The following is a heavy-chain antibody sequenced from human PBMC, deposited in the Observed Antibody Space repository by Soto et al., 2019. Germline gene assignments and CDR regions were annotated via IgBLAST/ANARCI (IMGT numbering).Heavy chain of an antibody. V-gene: IGHV3-11*06. CDR2: MSRSSSYT. D-gene: IGHD3-22*01. CDR1: GFTFSDYY. J-gene: IGHJ4*02. Sequence: PGLSCAASGFTFSDYYMSWIRQAPGKGREWGSYMSRSSSYTNYAASVKGRFTISRDNAKNSLYLQMNSLRAEDPAVYYCASGRTHYYVSSGLNLLDYWGQGTLVTVSS. CDR3: ASGRTHYYVSSGLNLLDY.